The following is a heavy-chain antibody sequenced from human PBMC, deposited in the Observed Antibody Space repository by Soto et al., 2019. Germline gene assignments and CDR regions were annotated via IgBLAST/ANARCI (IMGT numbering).Heavy chain of an antibody. CDR1: GFTFSSYA. CDR2: ISYDGSNK. CDR3: ARDPAVADPLDWFDP. D-gene: IGHD6-19*01. J-gene: IGHJ5*02. V-gene: IGHV3-30-3*01. Sequence: GGSLRLSCAASGFTFSSYAMHWVRQAPGKGLEWVAVISYDGSNKYYADSVKGRFTISRDNSKNTLYLQMNSLRAEDTAVYYCARDPAVADPLDWFDPWGQGTLVTLSS.